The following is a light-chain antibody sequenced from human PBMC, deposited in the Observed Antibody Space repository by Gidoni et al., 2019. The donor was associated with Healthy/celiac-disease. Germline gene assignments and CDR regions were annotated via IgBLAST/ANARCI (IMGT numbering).Light chain of an antibody. Sequence: DIQMTQSPSSLSASVGYRVTITCRASQSISSYLNWYQQKPGKAPKLLIYSASSLQSGVPSRFSGSVSGTDFTLPISGLQPEDFATYYCQQSYSTPLYTFGQGTKLEIK. V-gene: IGKV1-39*01. J-gene: IGKJ2*01. CDR1: QSISSY. CDR3: QQSYSTPLYT. CDR2: SAS.